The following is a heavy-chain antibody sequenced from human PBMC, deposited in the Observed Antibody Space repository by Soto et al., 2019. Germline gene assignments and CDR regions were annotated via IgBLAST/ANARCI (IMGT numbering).Heavy chain of an antibody. Sequence: PGGSLGLSCAASGFSLSDYWMHWVRQVPGKGLLWVSRVSVNGRDTTYADSVKGRFTISRDNAKNSLYLQMNCLRAEDTAVYYCARENGLYYSSGWYDYYYMDVWGKGTTVTAP. J-gene: IGHJ6*03. CDR2: VSVNGRDT. V-gene: IGHV3-74*03. CDR1: GFSLSDYW. D-gene: IGHD6-19*01. CDR3: ARENGLYYSSGWYDYYYMDV.